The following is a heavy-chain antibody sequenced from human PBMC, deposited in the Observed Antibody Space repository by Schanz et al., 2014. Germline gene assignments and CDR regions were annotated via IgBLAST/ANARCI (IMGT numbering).Heavy chain of an antibody. Sequence: VQLVESGGSVVQPGRSLRLSCAGSGFSFSDYGMHWVRQAPGRGLEWMAKIKQDGSEKYYGDSVKGRFTISRDNAKNSLYLQMNSLRPEDTAVYYCAKYGGELGVSFEYWGQGTLVTVSS. CDR3: AKYGGELGVSFEY. J-gene: IGHJ4*02. CDR1: GFSFSDYG. D-gene: IGHD7-27*01. CDR2: IKQDGSEK. V-gene: IGHV3-7*01.